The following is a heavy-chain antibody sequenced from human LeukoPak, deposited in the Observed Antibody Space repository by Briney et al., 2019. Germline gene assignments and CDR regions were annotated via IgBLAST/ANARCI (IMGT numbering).Heavy chain of an antibody. CDR1: GFTFDDYA. J-gene: IGHJ6*03. CDR3: AKDIDPSYYYYMDV. CDR2: ISWDGGST. V-gene: IGHV3-43D*03. Sequence: GGSLRLSCAASGFTFDDYAMHWVRHAPGKGLEWVSLISWDGGSTYYADSVKGRFTISRDNSKNSLYLQMNSLRAEDTALYYCAKDIDPSYYYYMDVWGKGTTVTVSS.